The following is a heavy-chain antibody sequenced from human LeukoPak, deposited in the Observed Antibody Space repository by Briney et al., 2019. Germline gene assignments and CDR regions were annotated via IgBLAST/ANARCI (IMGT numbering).Heavy chain of an antibody. CDR2: IYYSGST. CDR3: ARNTHYYGSGSYYGMDV. CDR1: GGSISSYY. J-gene: IGHJ6*02. V-gene: IGHV4-59*12. D-gene: IGHD3-10*01. Sequence: SETLSLTCTVSGGSISSYYWSWIRQPPGKGLEWIGYIYYSGSTNYNPSLKSRVTISVDTSKNQFPLKLSSVTAADTAVYYCARNTHYYGSGSYYGMDVWGQGTTVTVSS.